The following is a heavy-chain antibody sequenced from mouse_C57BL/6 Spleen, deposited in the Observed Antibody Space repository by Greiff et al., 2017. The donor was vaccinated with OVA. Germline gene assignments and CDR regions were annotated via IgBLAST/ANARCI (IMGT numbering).Heavy chain of an antibody. Sequence: QVQLQQPGAELVKPGASVKLSCKASGYTFTSYWMQWVKQRPGQGLEWIGEIDPSDSYTNYNQKFKGKATLTVDTSSSTAYMQLSSLTSEDSAVYYCARFDYDEIYDYWGQGTTLTVSS. CDR2: IDPSDSYT. D-gene: IGHD2-4*01. CDR1: GYTFTSYW. CDR3: ARFDYDEIYDY. J-gene: IGHJ2*01. V-gene: IGHV1-50*01.